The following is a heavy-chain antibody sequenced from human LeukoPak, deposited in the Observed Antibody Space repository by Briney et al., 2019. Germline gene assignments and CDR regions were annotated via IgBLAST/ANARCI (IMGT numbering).Heavy chain of an antibody. CDR3: ARDPRWLTPDCTSTSCYENYFDP. J-gene: IGHJ5*02. V-gene: IGHV4-38-2*02. CDR2: IYHSGSA. Sequence: SETLSLTCGVSGYSISSGYQWAWIRQSPGKGLEWIGSIYHSGSAHYNPPLKSRVTISVETSKNQFSLNMYSVTAADTAVYYCARDPRWLTPDCTSTSCYENYFDPWGQGTLVTVSS. CDR1: GYSISSGYQ. D-gene: IGHD2-2*01.